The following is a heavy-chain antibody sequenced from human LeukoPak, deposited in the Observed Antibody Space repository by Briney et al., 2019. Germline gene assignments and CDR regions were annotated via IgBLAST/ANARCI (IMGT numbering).Heavy chain of an antibody. V-gene: IGHV3-64*01. CDR3: ARAGGYDLFLDY. CDR1: GFTVSSNY. D-gene: IGHD5-12*01. Sequence: GGSLRLSCAASGFTVSSNYMSWVRQAPGKGLEYVSAISSNGGSTYYANSVKGRFTISRDNSKNTLYLQMGSLRAEDMAVYYCARAGGYDLFLDYWGQGTLVTVSS. CDR2: ISSNGGST. J-gene: IGHJ4*02.